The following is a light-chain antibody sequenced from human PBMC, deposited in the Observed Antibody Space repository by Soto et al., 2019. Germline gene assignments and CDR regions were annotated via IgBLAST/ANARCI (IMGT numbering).Light chain of an antibody. Sequence: QSALTQPASVSGSPGQSITISCTGTSSDVGGYNYISWYQQHPGKAPKFIIYDVRNRPSGVSNRFSGSRSGNTASLTISGLQAEDEADYYCSSYTSSNTVIFGGATKLTVL. CDR2: DVR. CDR3: SSYTSSNTVI. CDR1: SSDVGGYNY. V-gene: IGLV2-14*03. J-gene: IGLJ2*01.